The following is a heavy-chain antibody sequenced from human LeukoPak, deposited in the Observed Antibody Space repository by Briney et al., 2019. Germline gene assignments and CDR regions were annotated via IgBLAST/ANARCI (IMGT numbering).Heavy chain of an antibody. Sequence: SETLSLTCAVYGESFSGNYWSWIRQSPGKGLEWVGEINHSGSTSYNPSLKSRVTMSVDTSKNQFSLKLSSVTAADTAVYYCARRGSACTLDYWGQGTLVTVSS. CDR2: INHSGST. D-gene: IGHD2-2*01. V-gene: IGHV4-34*01. J-gene: IGHJ4*02. CDR3: ARRGSACTLDY. CDR1: GESFSGNY.